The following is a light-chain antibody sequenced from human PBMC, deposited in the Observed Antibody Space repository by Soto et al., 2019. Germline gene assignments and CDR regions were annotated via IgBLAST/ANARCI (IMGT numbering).Light chain of an antibody. Sequence: QSVLTQPASVSGSPGQSITISCTGTSSDVGSYNLVSWYQQHPGKAPKLMIYEGSKRPSGVPDRFSGSKSGNTASLTISGLQAEDEADYYCCSYAVTFYVFGTGTKVTVL. J-gene: IGLJ1*01. CDR1: SSDVGSYNL. CDR2: EGS. CDR3: CSYAVTFYV. V-gene: IGLV2-23*01.